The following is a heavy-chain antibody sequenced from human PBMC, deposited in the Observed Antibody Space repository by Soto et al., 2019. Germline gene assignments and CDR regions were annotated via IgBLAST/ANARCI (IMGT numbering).Heavy chain of an antibody. CDR2: ISYDGSNK. CDR1: GFTFSSYA. J-gene: IGHJ6*02. Sequence: GGSLRLSCAASGFTFSSYAMHWVRQAPGKGLEWVAVISYDGSNKYYADSVKGRFTISRDNSKNTLYLQMNSLRAEDTAVYYCARDPPYGDYVYYYYGMDVWGQGTTVTVSS. CDR3: ARDPPYGDYVYYYYGMDV. D-gene: IGHD4-17*01. V-gene: IGHV3-30-3*01.